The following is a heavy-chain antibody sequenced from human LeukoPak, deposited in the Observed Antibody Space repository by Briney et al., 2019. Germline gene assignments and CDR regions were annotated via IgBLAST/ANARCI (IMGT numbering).Heavy chain of an antibody. CDR3: ARGRQDVNMILVVMAGVSYYLDV. J-gene: IGHJ6*03. D-gene: IGHD3-22*01. V-gene: IGHV4-34*01. Sequence: PSETLSLTCAVYGGSFSDYYWTWIRQTPGKGLEWIGGVSPSGSSNYNPSLKRRVTISVDTSTNQFSLKLRSVTAAATAVYYCARGRQDVNMILVVMAGVSYYLDVRSKGTTVTVS. CDR1: GGSFSDYY. CDR2: VSPSGSS.